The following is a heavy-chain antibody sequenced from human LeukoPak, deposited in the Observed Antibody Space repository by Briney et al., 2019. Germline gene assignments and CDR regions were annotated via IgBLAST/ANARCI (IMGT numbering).Heavy chain of an antibody. J-gene: IGHJ4*02. CDR3: ASPPGYCSGGSCY. Sequence: PGGSLRLSCAASGFTFSSYAMHWVRQAPGKGLEWVAVISYDGSNKYYADSVKGRFTISRDNSKNTLYLQMNSLRAEDTAVYYCASPPGYCSGGSCYWGQGTLVTVSS. CDR2: ISYDGSNK. CDR1: GFTFSSYA. V-gene: IGHV3-30-3*01. D-gene: IGHD2-15*01.